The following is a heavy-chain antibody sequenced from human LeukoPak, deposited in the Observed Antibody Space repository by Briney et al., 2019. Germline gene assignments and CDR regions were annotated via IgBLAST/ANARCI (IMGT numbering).Heavy chain of an antibody. D-gene: IGHD2-2*01. CDR3: ARLRLVGGVYCSSTSCYYGTAFDI. J-gene: IGHJ3*02. Sequence: GASVKVSCKASGYTFTSYFMHWMRQAPGQGPEWMGGIIPVFGTAKYAQKVQGRVTITADESTSTAYMELSSLRSDDTAVYYCARLRLVGGVYCSSTSCYYGTAFDIWGQGTMVTVSS. CDR2: IIPVFGTA. CDR1: GYTFTSYF. V-gene: IGHV1-69*13.